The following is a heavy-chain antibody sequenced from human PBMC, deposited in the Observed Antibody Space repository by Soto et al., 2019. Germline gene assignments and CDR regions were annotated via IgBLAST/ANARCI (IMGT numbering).Heavy chain of an antibody. CDR2: IYYNGNT. J-gene: IGHJ4*02. Sequence: QVQLQESGPGLVKPSETLSLTCTVSGGSISRHYWSWIRQPPGKGLELIAYIYYNGNTYYNPSLKSRVTISVDTSKSQFSLKLTSVTAAESAVYYCGRDGEVLANLHWSDSGGQGTLVTVSS. CDR1: GGSISRHY. D-gene: IGHD1-1*01. CDR3: GRDGEVLANLHWSDS. V-gene: IGHV4-59*11.